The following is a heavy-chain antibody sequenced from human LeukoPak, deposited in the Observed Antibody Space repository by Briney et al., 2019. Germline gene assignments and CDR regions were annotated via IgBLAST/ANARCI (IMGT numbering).Heavy chain of an antibody. CDR2: IGTDTSIT. CDR3: ARMGYDSVWASLETPLDY. Sequence: PGGSLKLSCTASGFTFSLHEMTWVRQAPGKGLEWISHIGTDTSITYYGASVKGRFTISRDNAKNSLYLQMNSLRVEDTAVYYCARMGYDSVWASLETPLDYWGQGTLVTVSS. D-gene: IGHD3-16*01. V-gene: IGHV3-48*03. J-gene: IGHJ4*02. CDR1: GFTFSLHE.